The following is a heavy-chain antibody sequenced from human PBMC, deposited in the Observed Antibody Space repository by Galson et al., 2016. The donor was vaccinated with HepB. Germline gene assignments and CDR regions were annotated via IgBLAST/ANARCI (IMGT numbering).Heavy chain of an antibody. Sequence: SLRLSCAASGFSVSGDYMGWVRQAPGKALEWVSLINSVGNTYYADSVRGRFTISRDNSKNTLYLQMNSLRVDDTAVYHYARGLGDMAYFQHWGRGTLVTVSS. J-gene: IGHJ1*01. V-gene: IGHV3-53*01. CDR2: INSVGNT. CDR1: GFSVSGDY. D-gene: IGHD5-24*01. CDR3: ARGLGDMAYFQH.